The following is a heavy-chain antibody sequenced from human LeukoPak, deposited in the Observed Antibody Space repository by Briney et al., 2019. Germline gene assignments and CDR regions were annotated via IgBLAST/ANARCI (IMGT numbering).Heavy chain of an antibody. CDR2: IGTAGDT. CDR3: ARDYYYGMDV. CDR1: GFTFGNYD. V-gene: IGHV3-13*01. J-gene: IGHJ6*02. Sequence: PGGSLRLSCAASGFTFGNYDMHWVRQTTGKGLEWVSAIGTAGDTYYPGSVKGRFTISRENAKNSLYLQMNSLRAGGTAVYYCARDYYYGMDVWGQGTTVTVSS.